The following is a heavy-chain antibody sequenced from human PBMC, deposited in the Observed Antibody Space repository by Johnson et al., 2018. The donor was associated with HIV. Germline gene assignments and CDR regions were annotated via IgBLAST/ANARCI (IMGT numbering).Heavy chain of an antibody. CDR1: GFTFDDYA. V-gene: IGHV3-43D*03. CDR3: AKTALFQSIWDAFDI. J-gene: IGHJ3*02. CDR2: ISWDGGST. Sequence: QLVESGGVVVQPGGSLRLSCAASGFTFDDYAMHWVRQAPGKGLEWVSLISWDGGSTYYADSVKGRFTISRDNSKNSLYLQMNSLRAEDTALYYCAKTALFQSIWDAFDIRGQGTMVTVSS. D-gene: IGHD3-10*01.